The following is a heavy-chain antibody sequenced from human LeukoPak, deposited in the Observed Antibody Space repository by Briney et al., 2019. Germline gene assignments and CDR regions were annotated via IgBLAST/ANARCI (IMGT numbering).Heavy chain of an antibody. D-gene: IGHD3-10*01. CDR2: IYHGDSDT. J-gene: IGHJ4*02. CDR1: GYSFTSYW. CDR3: ARSSIGRYYYGSGSYPPLDY. Sequence: GESLKISCKGSGYSFTSYWIGWVRQMPGKGLEWMGIIYHGDSDTRYSPSFQGQVTISADKSISTAYLQWSSLKASDTAMYYCARSSIGRYYYGSGSYPPLDYWGQGTLVTVSS. V-gene: IGHV5-51*01.